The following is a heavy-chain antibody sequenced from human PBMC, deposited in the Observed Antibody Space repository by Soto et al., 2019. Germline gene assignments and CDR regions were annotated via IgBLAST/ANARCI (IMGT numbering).Heavy chain of an antibody. CDR3: AARDFSGGSCYPYYFDY. D-gene: IGHD2-15*01. Sequence: QVQLVQSGAEVKKPGASVKVSCKASGYTFTSYGISWVRQAPGQGLEWMGWISAYNGNTNYAQKLQGRVTMTTDTSTSTAYMELRSLRSDDTAVYYCAARDFSGGSCYPYYFDYWGQGTLVTVSS. CDR1: GYTFTSYG. V-gene: IGHV1-18*01. J-gene: IGHJ4*02. CDR2: ISAYNGNT.